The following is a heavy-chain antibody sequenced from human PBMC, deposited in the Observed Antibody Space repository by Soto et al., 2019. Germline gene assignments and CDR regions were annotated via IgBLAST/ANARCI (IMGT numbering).Heavy chain of an antibody. CDR1: GYTFTSYY. CDR2: INPSGGST. Sequence: GASVKVSCKASGYTFTSYYMHWVRQAPGQGLEWMGIINPSGGSTSYAQKFQGRVTMTRDTSTSTVYMELSSLRSEDTAVYYCATTYYYDSSGYYAFDYWGQGTLVTVSS. V-gene: IGHV1-46*01. J-gene: IGHJ4*02. D-gene: IGHD3-22*01. CDR3: ATTYYYDSSGYYAFDY.